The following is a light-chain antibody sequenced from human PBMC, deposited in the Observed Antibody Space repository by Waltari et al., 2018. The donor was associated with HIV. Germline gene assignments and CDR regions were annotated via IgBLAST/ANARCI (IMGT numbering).Light chain of an antibody. J-gene: IGLJ3*02. Sequence: QSALTQPPSVSGAPGQRVTTPCTGTSSNIGKGSDVQWYQQLPGTAPKLLIYGNISRPSGVPDRFSGSKSGTSASLAITGLQAEDEADYYCQSYDSRLSGSVFGGGTKLTVL. CDR3: QSYDSRLSGSV. V-gene: IGLV1-40*01. CDR2: GNI. CDR1: SSNIGKGSD.